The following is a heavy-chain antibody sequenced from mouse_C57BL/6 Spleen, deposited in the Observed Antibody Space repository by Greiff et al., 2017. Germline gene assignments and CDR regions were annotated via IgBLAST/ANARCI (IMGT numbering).Heavy chain of an antibody. CDR2: IWTGGGT. Sequence: VKLMESGPGLEAPSQSLSITCTVSGFSLTSYAISWVRQPPGKGLEWLGVIWTGGGTNYNSAHKSRLSISKDNSKSQVFLKMNSLQTDDTARYYCARNWGTTVEPFAYWGQGTLVTVSA. V-gene: IGHV2-9-1*01. CDR1: GFSLTSYA. CDR3: ARNWGTTVEPFAY. D-gene: IGHD1-1*01. J-gene: IGHJ3*01.